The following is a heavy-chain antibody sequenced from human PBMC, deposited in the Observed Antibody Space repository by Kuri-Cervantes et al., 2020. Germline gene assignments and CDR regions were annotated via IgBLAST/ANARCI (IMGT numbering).Heavy chain of an antibody. J-gene: IGHJ1*01. CDR3: ARDFYRRYYYDSSGYGPSTLFQH. V-gene: IGHV3-30-3*01. D-gene: IGHD3-22*01. CDR2: ISYDGSNK. Sequence: GESLKISCAASAFTFSSYAMHWVRQAPGKGLEWVAVISYDGSNKYYADSVKGRFTISRDNSKNTLYLQMNSLRAEDTAVYYCARDFYRRYYYDSSGYGPSTLFQHWGQGTLVTVSS. CDR1: AFTFSSYA.